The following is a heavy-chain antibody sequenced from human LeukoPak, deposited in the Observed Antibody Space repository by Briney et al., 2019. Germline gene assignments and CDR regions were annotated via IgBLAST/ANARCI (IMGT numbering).Heavy chain of an antibody. D-gene: IGHD6-6*01. CDR1: GGSFSSYY. CDR3: ARGGNLGELSSIAARWGFDP. V-gene: IGHV4-34*01. CDR2: INHSGST. J-gene: IGHJ5*02. Sequence: PSETLSLTCAVYGGSFSSYYWSWIRQPPGKGLEWIGEINHSGSTNYNPSLKSRVTISVDTSKNQFSLKLSSVTAADTAVYYCARGGNLGELSSIAARWGFDPWGQGTLVTVSS.